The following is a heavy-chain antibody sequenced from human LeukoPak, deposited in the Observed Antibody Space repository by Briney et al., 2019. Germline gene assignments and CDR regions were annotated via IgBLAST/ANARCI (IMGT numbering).Heavy chain of an antibody. CDR1: GFTFSSYS. CDR3: ARVTTVTTPYYYYYMDV. Sequence: GGSLRLSCAASGFTFSSYSMNWVRQAPGKGLEWVSYISSSSSTIYYADSVKGRFTISRDNAKNSLYLQMNSLRAEDTAVYYCARVTTVTTPYYYYYMDVWGKGTTVTVSS. J-gene: IGHJ6*03. CDR2: ISSSSSTI. V-gene: IGHV3-48*01. D-gene: IGHD4-17*01.